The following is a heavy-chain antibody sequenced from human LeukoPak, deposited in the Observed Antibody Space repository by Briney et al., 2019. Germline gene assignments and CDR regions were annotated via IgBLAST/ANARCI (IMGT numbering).Heavy chain of an antibody. Sequence: ASVKVSCKASGGTFISYAISWVRQAPGQGLEWMGGIIPIFGTANYAQKFQGRVTITADESTSTAYMELSSLRSEDTAVYYCARVLSSGWGVHDYWGQGTLVTVSS. V-gene: IGHV1-69*13. CDR1: GGTFISYA. CDR3: ARVLSSGWGVHDY. D-gene: IGHD6-19*01. CDR2: IIPIFGTA. J-gene: IGHJ4*02.